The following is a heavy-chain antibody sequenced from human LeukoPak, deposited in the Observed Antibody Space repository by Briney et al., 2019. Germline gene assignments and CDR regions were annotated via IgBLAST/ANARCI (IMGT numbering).Heavy chain of an antibody. J-gene: IGHJ3*02. CDR2: ISAGGNT. V-gene: IGHV3-23*01. CDR1: GFTFSSYA. Sequence: GGSLRLSCAASGFTFSSYAMSWVRQAPGKGLEWVSTISAGGNTYYADSVKGRFTISRDNSKNTLYLQMNSLRAEDTAVYYCARARGYSYGVPVGGDDAFDIWGQGTMVTVSS. D-gene: IGHD5-18*01. CDR3: ARARGYSYGVPVGGDDAFDI.